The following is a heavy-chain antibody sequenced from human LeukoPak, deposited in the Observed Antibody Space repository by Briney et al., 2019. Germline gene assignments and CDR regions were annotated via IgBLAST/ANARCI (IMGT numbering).Heavy chain of an antibody. CDR1: GGSITNYY. CDR2: SYYNGNT. CDR3: AKPGSSRGIAGRRPTKYYFDY. V-gene: IGHV4-59*01. D-gene: IGHD6-6*01. J-gene: IGHJ4*02. Sequence: SETLSLTCTVSGGSITNYYWSWIRQPPGKGLEWIGFSYYNGNTNYNPSLKSRVTISVDMSKNQFSLSLRSVTAADTAVYYCAKPGSSRGIAGRRPTKYYFDYWGQGTLVTVSS.